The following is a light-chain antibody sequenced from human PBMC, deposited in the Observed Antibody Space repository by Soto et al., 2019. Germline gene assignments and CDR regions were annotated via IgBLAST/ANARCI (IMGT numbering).Light chain of an antibody. CDR1: QSVSTNS. CDR3: QQYGSSPIT. J-gene: IGKJ5*01. V-gene: IGKV3-20*01. Sequence: EIVLTQSPDTLSLSPGERATLSCRASQSVSTNSLAWYQQKPGQAPRPLIYAASSRATGTPDRFSGSGSGTEFTLIISRLEPEDFAVYYCQQYGSSPITFGQGTRLEIK. CDR2: AAS.